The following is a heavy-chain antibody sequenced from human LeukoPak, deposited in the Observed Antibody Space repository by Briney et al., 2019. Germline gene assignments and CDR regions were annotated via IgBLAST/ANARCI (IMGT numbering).Heavy chain of an antibody. CDR1: GFTFSPFA. CDR2: IKSKTDGGTT. J-gene: IGHJ3*02. CDR3: TTDSAVAGDDAFDI. D-gene: IGHD6-19*01. V-gene: IGHV3-15*01. Sequence: GSLRLSCAASGFTFSPFAMIWVRQAPGKGLEWVGRIKSKTDGGTTDYAAPVKGRFTISRDDSKNTLYLQMNSLKTEDTAVYYCTTDSAVAGDDAFDIWGQGTMVTVSS.